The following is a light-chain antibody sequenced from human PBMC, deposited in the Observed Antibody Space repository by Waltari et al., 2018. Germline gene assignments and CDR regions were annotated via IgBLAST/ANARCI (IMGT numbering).Light chain of an antibody. CDR1: QSITRY. CDR3: QQSFNTPRT. Sequence: DIQLTQSPSSLSASVGDRVTITCRASQSITRYLNWYQQKPGKAPKLLIYTTSTLQSDIPSRFSGSGSGTDFTLTISSLQPEDFATYYCQQSFNTPRTFGQGTKLEIK. J-gene: IGKJ2*01. CDR2: TTS. V-gene: IGKV1-39*01.